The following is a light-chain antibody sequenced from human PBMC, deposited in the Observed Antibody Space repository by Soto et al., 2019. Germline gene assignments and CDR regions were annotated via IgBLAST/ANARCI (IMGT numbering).Light chain of an antibody. CDR3: SSYTTNNAHV. CDR1: SNDIGAFDY. V-gene: IGLV2-14*01. J-gene: IGLJ2*01. CDR2: EVF. Sequence: QSVLTQPASVSASPGQSISISCTVTSNDIGAFDYVSWYQQHPGKAPKLIIFEVFNRPSGVSTRFSGSKSGSTASLTISGLQAEDEADYFCSSYTTNNAHVFGGGTKVTVL.